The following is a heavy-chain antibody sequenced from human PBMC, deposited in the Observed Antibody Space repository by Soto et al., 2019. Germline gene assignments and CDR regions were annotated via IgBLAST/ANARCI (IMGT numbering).Heavy chain of an antibody. D-gene: IGHD3-3*01. V-gene: IGHV3-21*01. CDR2: ISSSSSYI. J-gene: IGHJ6*02. CDR3: AREGLYDFWSGYPYYYYYYGMDV. CDR1: GFTFSSYS. Sequence: GESLRVSCAASGFTFSSYSMNWVRQAPGKGLEWVSSISSSSSYIYYADSVKGRFTISRDNAKNSLYLQMNSLRAEDTAVYYCAREGLYDFWSGYPYYYYYYGMDVWGQGTTVTVSS.